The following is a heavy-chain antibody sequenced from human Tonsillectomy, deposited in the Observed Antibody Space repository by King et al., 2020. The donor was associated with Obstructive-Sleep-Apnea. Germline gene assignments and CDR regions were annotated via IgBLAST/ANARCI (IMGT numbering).Heavy chain of an antibody. D-gene: IGHD3-10*01. CDR3: VRDRPYGTHAFDI. J-gene: IGHJ3*02. CDR1: GGSISSYY. CDR2: IHDSGNT. V-gene: IGHV4-59*01. Sequence: VQLQESGPGLVKPSETLSLTCTVAGGSISSYYWSWIRQPPGKALEWIAYIHDSGNTKSNPSLKSRVTISVDTSKNHFSLELSSVTAADTAVYYCVRDRPYGTHAFDIWGQGTMGTVSS.